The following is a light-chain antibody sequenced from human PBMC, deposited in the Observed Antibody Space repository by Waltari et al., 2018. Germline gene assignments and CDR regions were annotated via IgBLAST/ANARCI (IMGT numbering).Light chain of an antibody. J-gene: IGLJ3*02. V-gene: IGLV1-44*01. CDR3: AAWDDSLNGRV. CDR1: PSNIGGNT. CDR2: FNS. Sequence: QSVLTQPPPASGTPGQRVTISCFGSPSNIGGNTDTWYQHLPGTAPKVLIFFNSERPSGVPDRFSGSKSGTSASLAISGLQSEDEADYYCAAWDDSLNGRVFGGGTKLTVL.